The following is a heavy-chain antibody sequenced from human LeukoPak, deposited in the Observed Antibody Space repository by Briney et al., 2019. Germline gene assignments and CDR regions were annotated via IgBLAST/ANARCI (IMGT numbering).Heavy chain of an antibody. CDR1: GFTFSSYA. Sequence: PGGSLRLSCAASGFTFSSYAMHWVRQAPGKGLEWVAVISYDGSNKYYADSVKGRFTISRDNSKNTLYLQMNSLRAEDTAVYYCARVCQGDSSSSFDYWGQGTLVTVSS. D-gene: IGHD6-6*01. V-gene: IGHV3-30-3*01. J-gene: IGHJ4*02. CDR2: ISYDGSNK. CDR3: ARVCQGDSSSSFDY.